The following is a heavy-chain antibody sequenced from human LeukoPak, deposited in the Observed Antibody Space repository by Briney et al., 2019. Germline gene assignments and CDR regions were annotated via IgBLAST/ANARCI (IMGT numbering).Heavy chain of an antibody. V-gene: IGHV4-59*12. J-gene: IGHJ3*02. Sequence: SETLSLTCTVSGGSISSYYWSWIRQPPGKGLEWIGYIYYSGSTYYNPSLKSRVTISVDTSKNQFSQKLSSVTAADTAVYYCAREGNYDILTGLDAFDIWGQGTMVTVSS. D-gene: IGHD3-9*01. CDR3: AREGNYDILTGLDAFDI. CDR2: IYYSGST. CDR1: GGSISSYY.